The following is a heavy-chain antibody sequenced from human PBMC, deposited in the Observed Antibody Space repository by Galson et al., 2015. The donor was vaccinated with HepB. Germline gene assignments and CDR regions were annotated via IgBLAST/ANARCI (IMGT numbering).Heavy chain of an antibody. CDR1: GYTFTSYG. J-gene: IGHJ4*02. CDR3: ARDLSLYDYIWGSYRPTIDY. Sequence: SVKVSCKASGYTFTSYGISWVRQAPGQGLEWMGWISAYNGNTNYAQKLQGRVTMTTDTSTSTAYMELRSLRSDDTAVYYCARDLSLYDYIWGSYRPTIDYWGQGTLVTVSS. CDR2: ISAYNGNT. V-gene: IGHV1-18*01. D-gene: IGHD3-16*02.